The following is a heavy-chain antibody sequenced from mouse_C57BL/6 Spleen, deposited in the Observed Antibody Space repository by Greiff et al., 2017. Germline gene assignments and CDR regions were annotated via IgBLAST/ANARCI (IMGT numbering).Heavy chain of an antibody. CDR2: INPYNGGT. CDR3: ARQTAQATSWFAY. D-gene: IGHD3-2*02. J-gene: IGHJ3*01. CDR1: GYTFTDYY. V-gene: IGHV1-19*01. Sequence: VQLQQSGPVLVKPGASVKMSCKASGYTFTDYYMNWVKQSHGKSLEWIGVINPYNGGTSYNQKFKGKATLTVDKSSSTAYMELNSLPSEDSAVYYCARQTAQATSWFAYWGQGTLVTVSA.